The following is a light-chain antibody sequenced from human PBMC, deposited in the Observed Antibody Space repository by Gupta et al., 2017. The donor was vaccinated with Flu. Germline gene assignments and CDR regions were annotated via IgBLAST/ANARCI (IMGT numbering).Light chain of an antibody. Sequence: ERATLSSSASPRGGPHLSWLQQKPGQAPRLLIYAASTTASGVPARFSGSGYGTDFTLTIISREPEDYAIYYCQQRGNWPPITFGQGTRLEIK. CDR2: AAS. CDR3: QQRGNWPPIT. J-gene: IGKJ5*01. V-gene: IGKV3-11*01. CDR1: PRGGPH.